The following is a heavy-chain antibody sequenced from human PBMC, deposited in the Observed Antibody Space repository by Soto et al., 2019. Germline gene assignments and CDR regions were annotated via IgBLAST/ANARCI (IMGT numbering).Heavy chain of an antibody. CDR1: GFTFSSYG. Sequence: QVQLVESGGGVVQPGRSLRLSCAASGFTFSSYGMHWVRQAPGKGLEWVAVISYDGSNKYYADSVKGRFTISRDNSKNTLYLQMNSLRAEDTAVYYCAKDSGYYGMDVWGQGPTVTVSS. J-gene: IGHJ6*02. V-gene: IGHV3-30*18. CDR3: AKDSGYYGMDV. D-gene: IGHD2-8*02. CDR2: ISYDGSNK.